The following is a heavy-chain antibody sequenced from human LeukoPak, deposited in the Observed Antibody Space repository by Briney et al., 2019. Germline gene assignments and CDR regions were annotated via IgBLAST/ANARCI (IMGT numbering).Heavy chain of an antibody. CDR2: VYYSGST. Sequence: TLSLTCTVSGGSISSSSYYWGWIRQPPGKGLEWIGSVYYSGSTYYNPSLKSRVTISVDTSKNQFSLKLTSVTVADTAVYYCARSRTNTFDYWGQGTLVTVSS. CDR3: ARSRTNTFDY. J-gene: IGHJ4*02. CDR1: GGSISSSSYY. V-gene: IGHV4-39*01. D-gene: IGHD2-8*01.